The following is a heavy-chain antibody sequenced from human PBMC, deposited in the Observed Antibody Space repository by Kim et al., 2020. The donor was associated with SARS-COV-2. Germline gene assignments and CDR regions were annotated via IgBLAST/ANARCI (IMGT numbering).Heavy chain of an antibody. CDR3: ARVCPQWLREEPNDAFDI. CDR1: GFTFSDYY. CDR2: ISSSGSTI. V-gene: IGHV3-11*01. D-gene: IGHD5-12*01. Sequence: GGSLRLSCAASGFTFSDYYMSWIRQAPGKGLEWVSYISSSGSTIYYADSVKGRFTISRDNAKNSLYLQMNSLRAEDTAVYYCARVCPQWLREEPNDAFDIWGQGTMVTVSS. J-gene: IGHJ3*02.